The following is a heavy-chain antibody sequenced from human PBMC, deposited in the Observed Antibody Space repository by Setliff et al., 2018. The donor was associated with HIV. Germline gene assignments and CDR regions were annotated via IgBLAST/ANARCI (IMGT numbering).Heavy chain of an antibody. Sequence: SETLSLTCAVSGGSIRSSDWWSWVRQPPGKGLEWIGEISHGGTTNYSPSLKSRVTISIDKSRNQFSLKLTSVTAADTAVYYCARAPDWVAFDVWGQGTTVTVSS. CDR2: ISHGGTT. D-gene: IGHD3-9*01. V-gene: IGHV4-4*02. CDR1: GGSIRSSDW. CDR3: ARAPDWVAFDV. J-gene: IGHJ3*01.